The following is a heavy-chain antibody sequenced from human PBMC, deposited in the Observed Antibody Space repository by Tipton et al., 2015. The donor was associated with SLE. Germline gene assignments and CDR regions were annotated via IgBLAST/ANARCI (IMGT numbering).Heavy chain of an antibody. J-gene: IGHJ6*03. V-gene: IGHV4-34*01. D-gene: IGHD3-3*01. CDR2: INHSGST. CDR1: GGSFSGYY. CDR3: AIEMSAYDFWSGGDRYYYMDV. Sequence: TLSLTCAVYGGSFSGYYWSWIRQPPGKGLEWIGEINHSGSTNNNPSLKSRVSISVDTSKNQFSLRLSSVTAADTAVYYCAIEMSAYDFWSGGDRYYYMDVWGKGTTVTVSS.